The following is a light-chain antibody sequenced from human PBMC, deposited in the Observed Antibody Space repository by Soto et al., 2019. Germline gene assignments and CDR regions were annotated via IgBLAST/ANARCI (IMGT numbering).Light chain of an antibody. CDR2: GAS. Sequence: EIVWTQSPGTLSLSPGERATLSCRASQSVSSSFLAWYQKKPGQAPRMLIHGASSRATGIPDRCSGSGFGTDFTLTISRLEPEYFGVYCCRKYDNSPLTFGGGTNMEIK. V-gene: IGKV3-20*01. CDR1: QSVSSSF. J-gene: IGKJ4*01. CDR3: RKYDNSPLT.